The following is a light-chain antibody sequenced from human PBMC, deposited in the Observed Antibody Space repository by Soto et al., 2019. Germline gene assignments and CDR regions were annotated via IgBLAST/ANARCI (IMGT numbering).Light chain of an antibody. V-gene: IGLV2-11*01. Sequence: QSVLTQPRSVSGSPGQSVTISCTGTSSDVGAYNYVSWYQQHPGKAPKFMIYDVSKRPSGDPDRFSGSKSGNTASLTISGLQAEDEADYYCCSYAGTYSYVFGTGTKVTVL. CDR3: CSYAGTYSYV. CDR1: SSDVGAYNY. CDR2: DVS. J-gene: IGLJ1*01.